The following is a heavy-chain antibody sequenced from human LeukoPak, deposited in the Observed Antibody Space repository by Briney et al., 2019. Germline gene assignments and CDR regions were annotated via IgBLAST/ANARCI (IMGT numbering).Heavy chain of an antibody. D-gene: IGHD3-10*01. V-gene: IGHV4-39*01. CDR2: IFYSGST. CDR3: ARRTRGGGEPYYYYYMDV. J-gene: IGHJ6*03. CDR1: GGSISSSSYY. Sequence: PSETLSLTCTVSGGSISSSSYYWGWIRQPPGKGLEWIGSIFYSGSTYYNPSLKSRVTISVDTSKNQFSLQLSSVTAADTAVYYCARRTRGGGEPYYYYYMDVWGKGTTVTV.